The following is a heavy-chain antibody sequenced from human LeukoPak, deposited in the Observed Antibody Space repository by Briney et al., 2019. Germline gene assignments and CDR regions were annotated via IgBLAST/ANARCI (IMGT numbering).Heavy chain of an antibody. J-gene: IGHJ4*02. CDR3: ARDLAPDFWSGYVDY. Sequence: ASVKVSCKASGYTFTSYGISWVRQAPGQGLEWIGWISAYNGNTNYAQKLQGRVTMTTDTSTSTAYMELRSLRSDDTAVYYCARDLAPDFWSGYVDYWGQGTLVTVSS. D-gene: IGHD3-3*01. V-gene: IGHV1-18*01. CDR2: ISAYNGNT. CDR1: GYTFTSYG.